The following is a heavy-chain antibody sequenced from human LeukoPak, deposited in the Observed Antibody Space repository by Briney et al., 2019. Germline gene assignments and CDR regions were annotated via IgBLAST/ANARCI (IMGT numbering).Heavy chain of an antibody. V-gene: IGHV1-18*01. D-gene: IGHD1-1*01. J-gene: IGHJ4*02. CDR3: VRDDWRGLGNRNDVANFDY. Sequence: ASLTVSCTVSGCTFNTDGMNWVRLPPGPGLEWVAWISVYRGDTQYAKKFQGRVTMTTDTSTSTAYLELRSLRSDETAVYYCVRDDWRGLGNRNDVANFDYWGQGTLVTVSS. CDR1: GCTFNTDG. CDR2: ISVYRGDT.